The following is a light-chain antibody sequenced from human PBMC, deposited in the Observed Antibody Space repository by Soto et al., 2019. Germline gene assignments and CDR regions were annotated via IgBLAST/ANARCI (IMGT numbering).Light chain of an antibody. Sequence: EFVLTQSPGTLSLSPGERATLSCRASQTVRNNYLAWYQQKPGQAPRLLIHDASSRATGIPARFSGSGSGTDFTLTISRLEPEDFAVYYCQQYGSSPFTFGPGTKVDIK. J-gene: IGKJ3*01. CDR3: QQYGSSPFT. CDR1: QTVRNNY. CDR2: DAS. V-gene: IGKV3-20*01.